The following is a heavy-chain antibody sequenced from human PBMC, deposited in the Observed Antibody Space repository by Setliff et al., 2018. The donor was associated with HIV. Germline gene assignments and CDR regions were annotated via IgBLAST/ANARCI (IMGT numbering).Heavy chain of an antibody. CDR1: GFTVSNDY. D-gene: IGHD1-1*01. V-gene: IGHV3-53*01. CDR2: IHSGGST. J-gene: IGHJ4*02. CDR3: ARSPGMFDY. Sequence: GGSLRLSCAASGFTVSNDYMSWVRQAPGRGLEWVSVIHSGGSTYYADSVKGRFTISRDNSKNTVYLQMTSLRAEDTAVYYCARSPGMFDYWGQGTPVTVSS.